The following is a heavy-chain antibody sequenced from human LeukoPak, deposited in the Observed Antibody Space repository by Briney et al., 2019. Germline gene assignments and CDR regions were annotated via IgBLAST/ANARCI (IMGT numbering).Heavy chain of an antibody. D-gene: IGHD3-22*01. CDR2: ISSSSSYI. J-gene: IGHJ4*02. CDR3: TREPDYDSSGYYPLHFDY. CDR1: GFTFSSYS. Sequence: GGSLRLSCAASGFTFSSYSMNWVRQAPGKGLEWVSSISSSSSYIYYADSVKGRFTVSRDNAKNSLYLQMSSLRAEDTAVYYCTREPDYDSSGYYPLHFDYWGRGTLVTVSS. V-gene: IGHV3-21*01.